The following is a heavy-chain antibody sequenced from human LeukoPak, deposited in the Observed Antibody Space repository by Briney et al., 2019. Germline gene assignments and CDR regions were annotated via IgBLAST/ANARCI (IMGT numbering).Heavy chain of an antibody. CDR3: ARGAHCTNGVCYLNWFDP. Sequence: ASVKVSCKASGYTFTSYDINWVRQATGQGLEWMGWINPNSGGTNYAQKFQGRVTMTRDTSISTAYMELSRLRSDDTAVYYCARGAHCTNGVCYLNWFDPWGQGTLVTVSS. D-gene: IGHD2-8*01. CDR2: INPNSGGT. CDR1: GYTFTSYD. V-gene: IGHV1-2*02. J-gene: IGHJ5*02.